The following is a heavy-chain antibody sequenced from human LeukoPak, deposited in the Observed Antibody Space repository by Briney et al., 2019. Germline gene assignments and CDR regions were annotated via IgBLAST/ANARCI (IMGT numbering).Heavy chain of an antibody. CDR1: GGTFSIYA. V-gene: IGHV1-69*05. D-gene: IGHD2-2*01. CDR2: IIPIFGTA. CDR3: ARAPLVVVPAAHNWFDP. J-gene: IGHJ5*02. Sequence: ASVKVSCKASGGTFSIYAISWVRQAPGQGLEWMGRIIPIFGTANYAQKFQGRVTITTDESTSTAYMELSSLRSEDTAVYYCARAPLVVVPAAHNWFDPWGQGTLVTVSS.